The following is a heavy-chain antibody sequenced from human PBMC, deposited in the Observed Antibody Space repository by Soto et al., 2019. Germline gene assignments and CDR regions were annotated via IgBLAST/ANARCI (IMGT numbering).Heavy chain of an antibody. Sequence: AASVKVSCKASGGTFSSYAISWVRQAPGQGLEWMGGIIPIFGTANYAQKFQGRVTITADESTSTAYMELSSLRSEDTAVYYCARGVWSGYEASYDYWGQGTLVTVSS. D-gene: IGHD3-3*01. CDR2: IIPIFGTA. CDR3: ARGVWSGYEASYDY. CDR1: GGTFSSYA. J-gene: IGHJ4*02. V-gene: IGHV1-69*13.